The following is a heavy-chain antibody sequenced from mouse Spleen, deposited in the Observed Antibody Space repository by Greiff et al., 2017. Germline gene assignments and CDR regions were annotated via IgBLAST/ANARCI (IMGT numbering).Heavy chain of an antibody. J-gene: IGHJ3*01. Sequence: QVQLQQPGAELVRPGSSVKLSCKASGYTFTSYWMDWVKQRPGQGLEWIGNIYPSDSETHYNQKFKDKATLTVDKSSSTAYMQLSSLTSEDSAVYYCAILPYGYDWFAYWGQGTLVTVSA. CDR1: GYTFTSYW. CDR2: IYPSDSET. CDR3: AILPYGYDWFAY. V-gene: IGHV1-61*01. D-gene: IGHD2-2*01.